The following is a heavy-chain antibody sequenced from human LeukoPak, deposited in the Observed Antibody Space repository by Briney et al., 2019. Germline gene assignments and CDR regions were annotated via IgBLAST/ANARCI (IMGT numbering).Heavy chain of an antibody. V-gene: IGHV3-74*01. CDR3: ARDLELVYYDSSGYDY. CDR2: INSDGSNT. D-gene: IGHD3-22*01. J-gene: IGHJ4*02. Sequence: GGSLRLSCAASGFTFSSYWMHWVRQVPGKGLVWVSRINSDGSNTRYADVGKGRFTISRDNAKNTLYLQMNSLRAEDTAVYYCARDLELVYYDSSGYDYWGQGTLVIVSS. CDR1: GFTFSSYW.